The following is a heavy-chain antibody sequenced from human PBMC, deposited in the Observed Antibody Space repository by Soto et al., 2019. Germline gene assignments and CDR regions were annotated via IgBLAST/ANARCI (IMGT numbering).Heavy chain of an antibody. Sequence: EVHLVESGGDLVQPGGSLRLSCAASGFSFSSFSMNWVRQAPGKGLEWVSYISGGGTTTYYADSVKGRFTISRDDAKNSLHLQMNSLQAEDTAGYYCARLGDYGAGSYWGQGTLVTVSS. D-gene: IGHD3-10*01. V-gene: IGHV3-48*04. CDR1: GFSFSSFS. J-gene: IGHJ4*02. CDR2: ISGGGTTT. CDR3: ARLGDYGAGSY.